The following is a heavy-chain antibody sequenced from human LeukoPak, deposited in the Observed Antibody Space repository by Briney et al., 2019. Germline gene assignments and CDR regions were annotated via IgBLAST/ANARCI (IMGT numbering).Heavy chain of an antibody. D-gene: IGHD4-23*01. J-gene: IGHJ3*02. CDR3: ARSLYGGNTADAFDI. Sequence: GASVKVSCKASGGTFSSYAISWVRQAPGQGLEWMGGIIPIFGTANYAQKFQGRVTITADESTSTAYMVLSSLRSEDTAVYYCARSLYGGNTADAFDIWGQGTMVTVSS. CDR1: GGTFSSYA. CDR2: IIPIFGTA. V-gene: IGHV1-69*01.